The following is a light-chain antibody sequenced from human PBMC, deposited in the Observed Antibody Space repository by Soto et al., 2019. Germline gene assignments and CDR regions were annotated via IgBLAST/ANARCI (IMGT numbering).Light chain of an antibody. CDR3: QQFYSTLLT. CDR1: QSVLYSSNNKNY. J-gene: IGKJ4*01. CDR2: WAS. Sequence: DIVMTQSPDSLAVSLGERATINCKSSQSVLYSSNNKNYLAWYQQKPGQPPKLLIYWASTRESGVPDRFSGSGSGTKFPLTISSLQAEDVALYYCQQFYSTLLTFGGGTKVEIK. V-gene: IGKV4-1*01.